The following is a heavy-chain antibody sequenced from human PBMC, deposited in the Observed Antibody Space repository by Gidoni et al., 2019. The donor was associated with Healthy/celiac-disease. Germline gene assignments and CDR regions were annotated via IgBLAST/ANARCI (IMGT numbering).Heavy chain of an antibody. D-gene: IGHD3-9*01. Sequence: EVQLVESGGGLVQPGGSLRLSGAASGFTCSSYWMSWVRQAPGKGLEWVANIKQVGSGTYYVDSVKGRFTISRDNAKNSLYLQMNSLRAEDTAVYYCARGVLRYFDWLFDYGMDVWCQGPTVTVSS. V-gene: IGHV3-7*03. CDR2: IKQVGSGT. CDR3: ARGVLRYFDWLFDYGMDV. CDR1: GFTCSSYW. J-gene: IGHJ6*02.